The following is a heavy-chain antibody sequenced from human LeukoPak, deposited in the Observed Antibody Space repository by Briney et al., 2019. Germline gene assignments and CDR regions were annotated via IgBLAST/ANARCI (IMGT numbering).Heavy chain of an antibody. J-gene: IGHJ1*01. CDR2: ISSNGGST. CDR3: VKADYYDTSNYYYRYFQY. D-gene: IGHD3-22*01. V-gene: IGHV3-64D*09. CDR1: GFTLSSYA. Sequence: PGGSLRLSCSASGFTLSSYAMHWVRQAPGKGLEYVSVISSNGGSTYYADSVKGRFTISRDNSKNTLYLQVSSLRAEDTAVYYCVKADYYDTSNYYYRYFQYWGQGTLVTVSS.